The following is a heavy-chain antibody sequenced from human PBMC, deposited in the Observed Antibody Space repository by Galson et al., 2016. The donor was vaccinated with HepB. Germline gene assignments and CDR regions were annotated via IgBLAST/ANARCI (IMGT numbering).Heavy chain of an antibody. CDR1: GYTFTNFY. J-gene: IGHJ4*02. D-gene: IGHD6-19*01. CDR2: INPDYGSP. V-gene: IGHV1-46*01. CDR3: ARDTRYSTGWFGLDY. Sequence: QSGAEVKQPGTSVKVSCKASGYTFTNFYIHWVRQAPGQGLEWMGIINPDYGSPTYAQKFQGRVTMTRDTSTSKVHMDLNRLRSDDTAVYYCARDTRYSTGWFGLDYWGQGTLVTVSS.